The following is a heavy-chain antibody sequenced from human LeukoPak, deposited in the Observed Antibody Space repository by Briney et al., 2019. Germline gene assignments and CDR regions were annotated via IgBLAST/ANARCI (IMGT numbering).Heavy chain of an antibody. Sequence: ASVKVSCKASGCTFTSYGISWVRQAPGQGLEWMGWISAYNGNTNYAQKLQGRVTMTTDTSTSTAYMELRSLRSDDTAVYYCARDGSSGSYYLYYYYYMDVWGKGTTVTVSS. CDR1: GCTFTSYG. V-gene: IGHV1-18*01. J-gene: IGHJ6*03. CDR2: ISAYNGNT. D-gene: IGHD1-26*01. CDR3: ARDGSSGSYYLYYYYYMDV.